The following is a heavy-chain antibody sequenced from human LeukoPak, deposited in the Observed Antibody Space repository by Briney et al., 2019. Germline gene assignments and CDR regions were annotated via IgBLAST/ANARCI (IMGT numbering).Heavy chain of an antibody. CDR2: INPNSGGT. V-gene: IGHV1-2*02. CDR3: TRVSVRGAFDI. D-gene: IGHD5/OR15-5a*01. Sequence: ASVKVSCKASGYTFTGYYMHWVRQAPGQGLEWMGWINPNSGGTNYAQKFQGRVTMTRDTSISTAYMELGRLRSDDTAVYYCTRVSVRGAFDIWGQGTMVTVSS. CDR1: GYTFTGYY. J-gene: IGHJ3*02.